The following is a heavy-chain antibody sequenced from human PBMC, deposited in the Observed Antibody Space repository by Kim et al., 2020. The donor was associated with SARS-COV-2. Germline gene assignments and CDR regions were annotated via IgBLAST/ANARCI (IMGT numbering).Heavy chain of an antibody. Sequence: YYDPSLKTRPPISVDASKNQFSLQLSSVTAADTAVYYCARGPLIFGVADFWGQGTLVTVSS. J-gene: IGHJ4*02. D-gene: IGHD3-3*01. CDR3: ARGPLIFGVADF. V-gene: IGHV4-30-2*05.